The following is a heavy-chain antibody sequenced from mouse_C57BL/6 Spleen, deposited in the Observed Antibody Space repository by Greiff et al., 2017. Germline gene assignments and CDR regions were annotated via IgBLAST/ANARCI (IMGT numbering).Heavy chain of an antibody. CDR2: IDPSDSET. D-gene: IGHD2-3*01. V-gene: IGHV1-52*01. CDR1: GYTFTSSW. CDR3: ASDGYSWYFDV. Sequence: QVQLQQPGAELVRPGSSVKLSCKASGYTFTSSWMHWVKQRPIQGLEWIGHIDPSDSETHYNQKFKDKATLTVDKSSSTAYMQLSSLTSEDSAVYYCASDGYSWYFDVWGTGTTVTVSS. J-gene: IGHJ1*03.